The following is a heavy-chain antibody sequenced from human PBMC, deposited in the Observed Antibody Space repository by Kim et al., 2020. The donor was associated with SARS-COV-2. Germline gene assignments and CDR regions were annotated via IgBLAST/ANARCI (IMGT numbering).Heavy chain of an antibody. J-gene: IGHJ4*02. CDR2: YIRGNT. CDR3: ASPLGY. Sequence: YIRGNTNYNPSLRSRVSMSVDTSKNQFSLKLSSVTAADTAVYYCASPLGYWGQGTLVTVSS. V-gene: IGHV4-4*07.